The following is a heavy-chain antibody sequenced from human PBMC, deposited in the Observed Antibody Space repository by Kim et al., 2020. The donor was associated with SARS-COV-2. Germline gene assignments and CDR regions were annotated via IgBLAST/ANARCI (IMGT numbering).Heavy chain of an antibody. V-gene: IGHV3-30*18. Sequence: GGSLRLSCAASGFTFSSYGMHWVRQAPGKGLEWVAVISYDGSNKYYADSVKGRFTISRDNSKNTLYLQMNSLRAEDTAVYYCAKDYYRIPYYFDYWGQGTLVTVSS. CDR2: ISYDGSNK. D-gene: IGHD3-10*01. CDR3: AKDYYRIPYYFDY. J-gene: IGHJ4*02. CDR1: GFTFSSYG.